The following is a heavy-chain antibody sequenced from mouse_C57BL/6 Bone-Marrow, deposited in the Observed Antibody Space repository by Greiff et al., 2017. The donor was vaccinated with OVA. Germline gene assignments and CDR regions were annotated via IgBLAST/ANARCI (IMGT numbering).Heavy chain of an antibody. CDR3: ASAAIYYDYDGAWFAY. CDR1: GYTFTSYG. J-gene: IGHJ3*01. CDR2: IYPRSGST. Sequence: QVQLQQSGAELARPGASVKLSCKASGYTFTSYGISWVKQRTGQGLEWIGEIYPRSGSTYYNEKFKGKATLTADKSSSTAYMELRSLTSEDSAVYFCASAAIYYDYDGAWFAYWGQGTLVTVSA. D-gene: IGHD2-4*01. V-gene: IGHV1-81*01.